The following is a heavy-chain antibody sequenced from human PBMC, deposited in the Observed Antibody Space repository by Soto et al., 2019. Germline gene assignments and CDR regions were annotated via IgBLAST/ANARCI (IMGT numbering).Heavy chain of an antibody. Sequence: GGSLRLSCAASGFTFSSYAMHWVRQAPGKGLEWVAVISYDGSNKYYADSVKGRFTISRDNTKNTLYLQMNSLRAEDTAVYYCARDRRGLLGYFDYWGQGTLVTVSS. CDR2: ISYDGSNK. V-gene: IGHV3-30-3*01. J-gene: IGHJ4*02. CDR3: ARDRRGLLGYFDY. D-gene: IGHD2-15*01. CDR1: GFTFSSYA.